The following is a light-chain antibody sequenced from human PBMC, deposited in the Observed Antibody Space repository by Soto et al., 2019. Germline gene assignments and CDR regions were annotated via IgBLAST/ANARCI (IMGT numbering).Light chain of an antibody. CDR1: QGISSL. CDR2: TAS. V-gene: IGKV1-12*01. CDR3: QQANSFPLT. Sequence: DIQMTQSPSSVSATGGDRVTITCRASQGISSLLAWYQQKPGKAPNLLIHTASNLQSGVPSRFSGSGSGTDFTLTISSLQPEDFATYYCQQANSFPLTFGGGTKVEIK. J-gene: IGKJ4*01.